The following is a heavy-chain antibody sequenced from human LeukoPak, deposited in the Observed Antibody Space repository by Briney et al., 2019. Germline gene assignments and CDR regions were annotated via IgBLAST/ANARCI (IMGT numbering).Heavy chain of an antibody. J-gene: IGHJ4*02. D-gene: IGHD1-26*01. CDR2: IKSDGSST. CDR1: GFTFSSYW. CDR3: ARDLLR. V-gene: IGHV3-74*01. Sequence: GGSLRLSCAVSGFTFSSYWMHWVRQAPGKGLVWVSRIKSDGSSTSYADSVKGRFTISRDNAKNSLYLQMNSLRAEDTAVYYCARDLLRWGQGTLVTVSS.